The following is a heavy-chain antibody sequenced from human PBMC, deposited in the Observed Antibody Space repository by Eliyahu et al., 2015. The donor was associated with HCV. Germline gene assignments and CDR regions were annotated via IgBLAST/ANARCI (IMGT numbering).Heavy chain of an antibody. J-gene: IGHJ3*02. Sequence: EVQLVESGXGLVKPGGSLRLSXAGSGFTFSTYNMNWVRQAPGKGLEWVSSISSGSGYIYYADSVKGRFTISRDNAKNSLYLQMNSLRAEDTAVYYCARETTGDAFDIWGQGTTVTVSS. CDR3: ARETTGDAFDI. V-gene: IGHV3-21*01. CDR2: ISSGSGYI. D-gene: IGHD4-11*01. CDR1: GFTFSTYN.